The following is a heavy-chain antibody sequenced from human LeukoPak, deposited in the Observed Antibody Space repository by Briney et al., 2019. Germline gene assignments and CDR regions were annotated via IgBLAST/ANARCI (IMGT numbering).Heavy chain of an antibody. CDR3: ATTDGMVGQQLVMSWFDP. D-gene: IGHD6-13*01. CDR2: IIPILAIT. V-gene: IGHV1-69*04. CDR1: GGTFSNSA. Sequence: ASVTVSCTASGGTFSNSALSWVRQAPGQGLEWMGRIIPILAITNYARKFQGRVTITADTSTSTAYMELTSLRSEDTAVYYCATTDGMVGQQLVMSWFDPWGQGTLVTVSS. J-gene: IGHJ5*02.